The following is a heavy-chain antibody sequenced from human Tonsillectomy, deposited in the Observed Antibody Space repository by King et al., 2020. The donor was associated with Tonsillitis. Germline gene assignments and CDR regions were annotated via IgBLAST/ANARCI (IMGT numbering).Heavy chain of an antibody. D-gene: IGHD3-22*01. CDR3: ARAHSSGYINDDAFDI. Sequence: QLQESGPGLVKPSETLSLTCTVSGGSISSYYWSWIRQPPGKGLEWIGYIYYSGSTNYNPSLKSRVTISVDTSKNQFSLKLSSVTAADTAVYYCARAHSSGYINDDAFDIWGQGTMVTVSS. CDR1: GGSISSYY. CDR2: IYYSGST. V-gene: IGHV4-59*01. J-gene: IGHJ3*02.